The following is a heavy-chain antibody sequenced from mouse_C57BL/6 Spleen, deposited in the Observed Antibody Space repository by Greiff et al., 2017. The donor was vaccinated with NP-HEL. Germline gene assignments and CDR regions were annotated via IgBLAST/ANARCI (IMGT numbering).Heavy chain of an antibody. J-gene: IGHJ1*03. CDR1: GFNIKNTY. V-gene: IGHV14-3*01. Sequence: EVQLQQSVAELVRPGASVKLSCTASGFNIKNTYMHWVKQRPEQGLEWIGRIDPANGNTKYAPKFQGKATITADTSSNTAYLQLSSLTSEDTAIYYCASPYYYGSSYWYFDGWGTGTTVTVAS. CDR2: IDPANGNT. CDR3: ASPYYYGSSYWYFDG. D-gene: IGHD1-1*01.